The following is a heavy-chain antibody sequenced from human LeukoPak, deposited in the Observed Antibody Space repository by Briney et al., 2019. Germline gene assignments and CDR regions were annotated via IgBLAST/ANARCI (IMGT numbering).Heavy chain of an antibody. J-gene: IGHJ4*02. Sequence: GGSLRLSCAASGSTFSKAWMSWVRQAPGRGRGWVGRIKSKTDGGTTDYAALVKGRFTISRDDSKNTLYLQMNSLKTEDTAVYYCIREHYYDSSGPAGIDYWGQGTLVTVSS. D-gene: IGHD3-22*01. V-gene: IGHV3-15*01. CDR1: GSTFSKAW. CDR3: IREHYYDSSGPAGIDY. CDR2: IKSKTDGGTT.